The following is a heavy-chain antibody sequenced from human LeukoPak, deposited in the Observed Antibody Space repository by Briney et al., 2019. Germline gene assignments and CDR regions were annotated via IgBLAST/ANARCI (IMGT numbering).Heavy chain of an antibody. V-gene: IGHV4-34*01. Sequence: KPSETLSLTCAVYGGSFSGYYWSWIRQPPGKGLEWIGEINHSGSTNYNPSLKSRVTISVDTSKNQFSLKLSSVTAADMAVYYCARRGDYGDYAGPRSRRGNWFDPWGQGTLVTVSS. CDR3: ARRGDYGDYAGPRSRRGNWFDP. J-gene: IGHJ5*02. D-gene: IGHD4-17*01. CDR2: INHSGST. CDR1: GGSFSGYY.